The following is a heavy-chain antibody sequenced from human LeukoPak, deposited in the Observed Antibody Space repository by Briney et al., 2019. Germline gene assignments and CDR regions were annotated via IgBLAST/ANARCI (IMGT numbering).Heavy chain of an antibody. Sequence: GGSLRLSCAASGFTFSSYAMSWVRQAPGKGLEWVSGISGSGGSKYYADSVKGRFTISRDNSKNTLYLQMNSLRAEDTAVYYCAKDGVSGIAARFDYWGQGTLVTVSS. D-gene: IGHD6-6*01. J-gene: IGHJ4*02. CDR3: AKDGVSGIAARFDY. CDR2: ISGSGGSK. CDR1: GFTFSSYA. V-gene: IGHV3-23*01.